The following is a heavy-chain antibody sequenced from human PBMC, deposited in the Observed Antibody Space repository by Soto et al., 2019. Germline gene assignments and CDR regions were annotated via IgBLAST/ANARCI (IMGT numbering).Heavy chain of an antibody. V-gene: IGHV6-1*01. D-gene: IGHD3-10*01. CDR1: GDSVSSNSAA. CDR3: AREAGTMVRGVISRVDFDY. Sequence: SQTLSLTCAISGDSVSSNSAAWTWIRQSPSRGLEWLGRTYYRSKWYNDYAVSVKSRITINPDTSKNQFSLQLNSVTPEDTAVYYCAREAGTMVRGVISRVDFDYWGQGTLVTVSS. CDR2: TYYRSKWYN. J-gene: IGHJ4*02.